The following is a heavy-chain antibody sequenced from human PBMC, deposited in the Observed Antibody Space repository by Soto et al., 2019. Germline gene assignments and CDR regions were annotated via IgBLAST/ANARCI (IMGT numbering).Heavy chain of an antibody. CDR2: IKQDGSEK. Sequence: PGGSLRLSCAASGFTFSSYWMSWVRQAPGKGLEWVANIKQDGSEKYYVDFVKGRFTISRDNAKNSLYLQMNSLRAEDTAVYYCARAPGLLELRPDHAFDIWGQGTMVTVSS. D-gene: IGHD1-7*01. CDR1: GFTFSSYW. J-gene: IGHJ3*02. CDR3: ARAPGLLELRPDHAFDI. V-gene: IGHV3-7*01.